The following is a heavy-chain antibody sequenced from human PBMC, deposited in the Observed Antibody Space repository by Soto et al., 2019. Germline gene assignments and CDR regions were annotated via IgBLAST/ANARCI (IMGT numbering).Heavy chain of an antibody. CDR2: IYYSGST. Sequence: SETLSLTCTVSGGSISSGGYYWSWIRQHPGKGLEWIGYIYYSGSTYYNPSLKSRVTISVDTSKNQFSLKLSSVTAADTAVYYCARKYYDSSGPVSWFDSWGQGTLVTVSS. J-gene: IGHJ5*01. D-gene: IGHD3-22*01. CDR1: GGSISSGGYY. CDR3: ARKYYDSSGPVSWFDS. V-gene: IGHV4-31*03.